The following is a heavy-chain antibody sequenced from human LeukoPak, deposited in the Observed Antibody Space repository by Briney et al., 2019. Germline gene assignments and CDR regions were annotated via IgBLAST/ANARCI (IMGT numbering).Heavy chain of an antibody. J-gene: IGHJ5*02. D-gene: IGHD2/OR15-2a*01. V-gene: IGHV4-30-4*07. CDR2: IYNSENT. CDR1: GASISSGGYS. Sequence: PSETLSLTCAVSGASISSGGYSWSWIRQPPGKGLEWIGYIYNSENTHYNPSLKSRLTISVDTSKNHFSLKLSSVTAADTAVYYCARDNKGWFDPWGQGTLVTVSS. CDR3: ARDNKGWFDP.